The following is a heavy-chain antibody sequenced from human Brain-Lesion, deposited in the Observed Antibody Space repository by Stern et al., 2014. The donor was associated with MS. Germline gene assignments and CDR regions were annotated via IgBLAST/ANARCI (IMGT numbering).Heavy chain of an antibody. CDR3: ARGRVVPGFQYYATDV. V-gene: IGHV4-61*02. CDR2: IFNSGST. Sequence: VQLVESGPGLVKPSQTLSLSCTVSGGSISSGGYYWSWIRQPAGKGLGWIGRIFNSGSTSYNPSPKSRGPISIDTSKNQFSLRLNSMTAADTAVYYCARGRVVPGFQYYATDVWGQGTTVIVSS. D-gene: IGHD2-2*01. J-gene: IGHJ6*02. CDR1: GGSISSGGYY.